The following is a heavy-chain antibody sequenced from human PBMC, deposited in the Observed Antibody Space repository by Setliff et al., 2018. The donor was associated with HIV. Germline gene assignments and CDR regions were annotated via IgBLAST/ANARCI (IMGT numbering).Heavy chain of an antibody. Sequence: SETLSLTCTISGGSMSSSSYYWGWIRQTPDKGLEWIGSIYYSGATYYNPSLTSRVTISVGTSRNQFSLKLRSVTAADTAAYYCARLGYVSGGFYKTPGPYYFDYWGQGALVTVSS. CDR1: GGSMSSSSYY. CDR2: IYYSGAT. CDR3: ARLGYVSGGFYKTPGPYYFDY. V-gene: IGHV4-39*01. J-gene: IGHJ4*02. D-gene: IGHD3-10*01.